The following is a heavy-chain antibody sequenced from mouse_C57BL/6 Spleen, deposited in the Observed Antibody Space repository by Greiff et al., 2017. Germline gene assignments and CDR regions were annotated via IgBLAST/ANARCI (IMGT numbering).Heavy chain of an antibody. D-gene: IGHD1-3*01. CDR1: GYAFTNYL. Sequence: LQQSGAELVRPGTSVKVSCKASGYAFTNYLIEWVKQRPGQGLEWIGVINPGSGGTNYNEKFKGKATLTADKSSSTAYMQLSSLTSEDSAVYFCAREVYTYAMDYWGQGTSVTVSS. V-gene: IGHV1-54*01. J-gene: IGHJ4*01. CDR3: AREVYTYAMDY. CDR2: INPGSGGT.